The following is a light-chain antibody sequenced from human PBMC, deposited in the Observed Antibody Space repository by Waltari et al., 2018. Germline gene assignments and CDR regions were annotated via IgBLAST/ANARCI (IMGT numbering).Light chain of an antibody. V-gene: IGKV3-20*01. Sequence: DIVLTQSPGTLSLPPGERATLSCRASQSIGSNYLAWYQQKPGQAPRCLIYDAAPRVTGIPDRFSGSGSGTDFTLTISRLEPEDFAVYYCQQYGSSPTFGQGTKVEIK. CDR1: QSIGSNY. J-gene: IGKJ1*01. CDR3: QQYGSSPT. CDR2: DAA.